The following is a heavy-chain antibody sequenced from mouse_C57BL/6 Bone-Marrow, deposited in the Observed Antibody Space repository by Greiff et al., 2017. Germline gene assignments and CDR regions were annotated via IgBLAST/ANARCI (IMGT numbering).Heavy chain of an antibody. CDR2: IHPNSGST. CDR1: GYTFTSYW. D-gene: IGHD2-3*01. V-gene: IGHV1-64*01. J-gene: IGHJ2*01. Sequence: VQLQQSGAELVKPGASVKLSCKASGYTFTSYWMHWVKQRPGQGLEWIGMIHPNSGSTNYNEKFKSKATLTVDKSSSTAYMQLSSLTSEDSAVYYCARGDDGLYYFDYWGQGTTLTVSS. CDR3: ARGDDGLYYFDY.